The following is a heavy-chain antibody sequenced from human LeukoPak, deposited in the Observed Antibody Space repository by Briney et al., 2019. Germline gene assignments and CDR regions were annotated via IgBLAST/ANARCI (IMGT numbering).Heavy chain of an antibody. CDR2: IDSDGSNI. D-gene: IGHD3-10*01. Sequence: GGSLRLSCEASGFTFSKFWMHWVRQGPGKGPVWVSRIDSDGSNISYADSVKGRFTISRDNSKNTVYLQMDDLRPEDTAVYYCARENVGFGSWFDSWGQGTLVAVSS. CDR1: GFTFSKFW. J-gene: IGHJ5*01. CDR3: ARENVGFGSWFDS. V-gene: IGHV3-74*01.